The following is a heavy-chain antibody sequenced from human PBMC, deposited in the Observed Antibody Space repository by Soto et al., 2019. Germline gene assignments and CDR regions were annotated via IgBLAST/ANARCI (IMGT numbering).Heavy chain of an antibody. CDR3: AKDQAPDYYDSSGYFYYGMDV. CDR1: GFTFSSYA. D-gene: IGHD3-22*01. J-gene: IGHJ6*02. Sequence: EVQLLESGGGLVQPGGSLRLSCAASGFTFSSYAMSWVRQAPGKGLEWVSAISGSGGSTYYADSVKGRFTISRDNSKNTLYLQMNSLRAEDTAVYYCAKDQAPDYYDSSGYFYYGMDVWGQGTTVTVSS. V-gene: IGHV3-23*01. CDR2: ISGSGGST.